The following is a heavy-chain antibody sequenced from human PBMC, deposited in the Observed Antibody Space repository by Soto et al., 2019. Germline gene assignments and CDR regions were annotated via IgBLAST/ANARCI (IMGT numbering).Heavy chain of an antibody. CDR2: IYYSGST. J-gene: IGHJ4*02. V-gene: IGHV4-31*03. CDR1: GGAISSGGYY. CDR3: ARVAEGGSGSLPLRVFDY. D-gene: IGHD3-10*01. Sequence: PSETLSLTCTVSGGAISSGGYYWSWIRQHPGKGLEWIGYIYYSGSTYYNPSLKSRVTLSVDTSKNPFSLKLSSVTAADTAVYYRARVAEGGSGSLPLRVFDYWGQGTLVTVSS.